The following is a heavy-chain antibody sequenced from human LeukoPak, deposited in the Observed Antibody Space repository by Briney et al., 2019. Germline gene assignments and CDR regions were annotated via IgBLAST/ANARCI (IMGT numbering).Heavy chain of an antibody. CDR1: GYSFTSYW. V-gene: IGHV5-10-1*01. Sequence: RGESLKMSCKGSGYSFTSYWISWVRQMPGKGLEWMGRIDPSDSYTNYSPSFQGHVTISADKSISTAYLQWSSLKASDTAMYYCASQGDGYSPFDYWGQGTLVTVSS. CDR3: ASQGDGYSPFDY. D-gene: IGHD5-24*01. J-gene: IGHJ4*02. CDR2: IDPSDSYT.